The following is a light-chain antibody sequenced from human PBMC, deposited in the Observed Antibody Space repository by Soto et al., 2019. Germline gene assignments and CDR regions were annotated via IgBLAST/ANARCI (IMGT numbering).Light chain of an antibody. CDR1: SSDVGAYNY. CDR3: ASWDDSLNSFHV. V-gene: IGLV2-8*01. Sequence: QSVLTQPPSASGSPGQSVTISCTGTSSDVGAYNYVSWYQQLPGKAPKLIIYEVSKRPSGVPDRFSGSKSGTSASLAISGLRSEDDADYYCASWDDSLNSFHVFGTGTKVTVL. J-gene: IGLJ1*01. CDR2: EVS.